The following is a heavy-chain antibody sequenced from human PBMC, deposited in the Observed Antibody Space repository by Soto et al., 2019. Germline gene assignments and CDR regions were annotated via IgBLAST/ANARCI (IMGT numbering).Heavy chain of an antibody. CDR1: GGSFSEKY. D-gene: IGHD6-19*01. CDR3: AHHSGRAFDY. Sequence: SETLSLTCDVYGGSFSEKYWSWIRQPPGEGLEWIGEINDSGHTKINPSLKSRVSMSVDTSKHQFSLNLISVTAADTAVYYCAHHSGRAFDYWGRGTLVTVSS. CDR2: INDSGHT. V-gene: IGHV4-34*01. J-gene: IGHJ4*02.